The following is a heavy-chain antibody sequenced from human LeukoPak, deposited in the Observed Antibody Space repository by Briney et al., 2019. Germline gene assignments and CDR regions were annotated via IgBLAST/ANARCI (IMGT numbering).Heavy chain of an antibody. V-gene: IGHV1-2*02. D-gene: IGHD6-13*01. Sequence: GASVKVSCKASGYTFIGYYMHWVRQAPGQGLEWMGWINPNSGGTNFAQNFQGRVTMTRDTSISTAYMELSRLRSDDTAVYYCARDQGGYYSSSWVFDYWGQGTLVTVSS. CDR3: ARDQGGYYSSSWVFDY. J-gene: IGHJ4*02. CDR2: INPNSGGT. CDR1: GYTFIGYY.